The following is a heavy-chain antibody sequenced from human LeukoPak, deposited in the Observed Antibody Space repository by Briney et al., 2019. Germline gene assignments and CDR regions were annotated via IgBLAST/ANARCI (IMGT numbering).Heavy chain of an antibody. CDR3: AREFDYYDSSGPGAD. J-gene: IGHJ4*02. CDR1: GYTFTSYG. Sequence: ASVKVSCKASGYTFTSYGISWVRQAPGQGLEWMGWISAYNGNTNYAQKLQGRVTMTTDTSTSTAYMELRSLRSDDTAVYYCAREFDYYDSSGPGADWGQGTLVTVSS. V-gene: IGHV1-18*01. D-gene: IGHD3-22*01. CDR2: ISAYNGNT.